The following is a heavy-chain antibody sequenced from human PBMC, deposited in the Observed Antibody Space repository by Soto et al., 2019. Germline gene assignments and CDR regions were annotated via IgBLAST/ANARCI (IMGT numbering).Heavy chain of an antibody. D-gene: IGHD6-13*01. V-gene: IGHV3-23*01. CDR3: AAGMYSTSWYYFVS. Sequence: EVQLLESGGGVVQPGGSLRLSCAASGFTFTNYALSWVRQAPGKGLEWVSTIGGGSGSTYYADSVKGRFSISRDNSKNALYLQRGSLRAEATALYCGAAGMYSTSWYYFVSWGQGALVTVSS. J-gene: IGHJ4*02. CDR2: IGGGSGST. CDR1: GFTFTNYA.